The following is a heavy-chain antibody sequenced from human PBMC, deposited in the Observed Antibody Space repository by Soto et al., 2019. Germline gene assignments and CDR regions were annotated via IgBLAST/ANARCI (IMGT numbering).Heavy chain of an antibody. CDR1: GGSSSSYC. CDR2: IYYSGST. CDR3: ARSFYGDYDGSYYYGMDV. Sequence: ASETLSLTCTVSGGSSSSYCWSWIRQPPGKGLEWIGYIYYSGSTNYNPSLKSRVTISVDTSKNQFSLKLSSVTAADTAVYYCARSFYGDYDGSYYYGMDVWGQGTTVTVSS. V-gene: IGHV4-59*08. J-gene: IGHJ6*02. D-gene: IGHD4-17*01.